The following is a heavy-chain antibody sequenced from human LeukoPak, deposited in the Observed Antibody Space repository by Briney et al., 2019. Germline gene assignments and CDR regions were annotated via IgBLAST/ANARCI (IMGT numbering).Heavy chain of an antibody. CDR3: AKDLSWELVIAY. Sequence: PGASLRLSCAASGFTFSSYAMSWVRQAPGKGLEWVSAISGSGGSTYYADSVKGRFTISRDNSKNTLYLQMNSLRAEDTAVYYCAKDLSWELVIAYWRQGTLVTVSS. D-gene: IGHD1-26*01. CDR1: GFTFSSYA. J-gene: IGHJ4*02. CDR2: ISGSGGST. V-gene: IGHV3-23*01.